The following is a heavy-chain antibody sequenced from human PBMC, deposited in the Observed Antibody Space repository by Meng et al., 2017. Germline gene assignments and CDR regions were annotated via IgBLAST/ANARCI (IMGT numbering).Heavy chain of an antibody. D-gene: IGHD3-9*01. V-gene: IGHV7-4-1*02. CDR1: GYTFRSYA. CDR2: INTNTGNP. CDR3: ARDLPDILTGYGFDY. Sequence: QGMLVQSGFGFTKPGASVNVSCKASGYTFRSYAMNWVRQAPGQGLEWMGWINTNTGNPTYAQGFTGRFVFSLDTSVSTAYLQISSLKAEDTAVYYCARDLPDILTGYGFDYWGQGTLVTVSS. J-gene: IGHJ4*02.